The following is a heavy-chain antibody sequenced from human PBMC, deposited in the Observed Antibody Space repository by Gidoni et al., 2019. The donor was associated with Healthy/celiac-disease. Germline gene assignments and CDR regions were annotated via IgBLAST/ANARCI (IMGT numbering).Heavy chain of an antibody. CDR2: IYYSGST. D-gene: IGHD2-15*01. Sequence: QLQLQESGPGLVKPSETLSLTCTVSGGSISSSSYYWGWIRQPPGKGLEWIGSIYYSGSTYYNPSLKSRVTISVDTSKNQFSLKLSSVTAADTAVYYCARQGIVVVVAANRVNWFDPWGQGTLVTVSS. J-gene: IGHJ5*02. CDR3: ARQGIVVVVAANRVNWFDP. CDR1: GGSISSSSYY. V-gene: IGHV4-39*01.